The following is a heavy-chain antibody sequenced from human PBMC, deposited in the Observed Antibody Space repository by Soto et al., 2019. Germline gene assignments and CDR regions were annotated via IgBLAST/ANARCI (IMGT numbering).Heavy chain of an antibody. CDR1: GFTFSSYG. CDR2: IWYDGSNK. Sequence: QVQLVESGGGVVQPGRSLRLSCAASGFTFSSYGMHWVRQAPGKGLEWVAVIWYDGSNKYYADSVKGRFTISRDNSKNSLYLVMSSLRAEDTAVYCCTRDYYDSSGYYYYNYYGMDVWGQGTTVAVS. CDR3: TRDYYDSSGYYYYNYYGMDV. J-gene: IGHJ6*02. V-gene: IGHV3-33*01. D-gene: IGHD3-22*01.